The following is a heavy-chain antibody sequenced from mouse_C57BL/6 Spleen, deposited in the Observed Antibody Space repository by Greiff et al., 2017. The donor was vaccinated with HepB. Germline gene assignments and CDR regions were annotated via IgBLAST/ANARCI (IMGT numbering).Heavy chain of an antibody. J-gene: IGHJ1*03. Sequence: EVQLVESGGGLVKPGGSLKLSCAASGFTFSDYGMHWVRQAPEKGLEWVAYISSGSSTIYYADTVKGRFTISRDNAKNTLFLQMTSLRSEDTAMYYCARVGYWYFDVWGTGTTVTVSS. CDR3: ARVGYWYFDV. CDR2: ISSGSSTI. V-gene: IGHV5-17*01. CDR1: GFTFSDYG.